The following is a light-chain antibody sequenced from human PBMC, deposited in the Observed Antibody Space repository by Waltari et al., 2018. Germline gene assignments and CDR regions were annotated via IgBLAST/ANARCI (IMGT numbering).Light chain of an antibody. CDR2: DTS. V-gene: IGKV3-11*01. J-gene: IGKJ4*01. CDR3: QQGSILPLT. CDR1: QSVFNY. Sequence: VLTQSPATLSLSAGERATLSCRASQSVFNYLAWYQQKRGQAPRLLIYDTSKRATCIPARFSGSGSGTDFTRTISNLEADDFALYYCQQGSILPLTFGGGTKVEIK.